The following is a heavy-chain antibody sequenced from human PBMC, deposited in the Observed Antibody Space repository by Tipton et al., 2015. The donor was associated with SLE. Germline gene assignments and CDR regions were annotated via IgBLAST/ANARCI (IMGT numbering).Heavy chain of an antibody. J-gene: IGHJ3*02. D-gene: IGHD6-6*01. V-gene: IGHV4-59*01. CDR1: GGSISSYY. CDR3: ARDEGQLGRHAFGI. CDR2: IYYSGST. Sequence: TLSLTCAVYGGSISSYYWSWFRQPPGKGLEWIGYIYYSGSTNYNPSLKSRVTISVDTSKNQFSLKLSSVTAADTAVYYCARDEGQLGRHAFGIWGQGTMVTVSS.